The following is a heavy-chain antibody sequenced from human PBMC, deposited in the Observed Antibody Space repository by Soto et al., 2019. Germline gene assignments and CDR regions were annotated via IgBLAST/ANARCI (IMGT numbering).Heavy chain of an antibody. J-gene: IGHJ6*02. CDR2: ISYDGSNK. D-gene: IGHD5-12*01. V-gene: IGHV3-30*18. Sequence: QVQLVEPGGGVVQPGRSLRLSCAASGFTFSSYGMHWVRQAPGKGLEWVAVISYDGSNKYYADSVKGRFTISRDNSKNTLYLQMNSLRAEDTAVYYCAKGLHLDVWGQGTTVTVSS. CDR1: GFTFSSYG. CDR3: AKGLHLDV.